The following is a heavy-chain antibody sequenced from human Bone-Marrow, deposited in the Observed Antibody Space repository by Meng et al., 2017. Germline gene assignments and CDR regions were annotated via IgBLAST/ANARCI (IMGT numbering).Heavy chain of an antibody. CDR3: AASPGWWRIDS. J-gene: IGHJ4*02. Sequence: VHLQGPRHGLVQHSRPLALSCAVSGASVSSGYWCTWVRQPPGKGLEWIGEFHHRGNTNYNPSLRSRVTISVDTSKNQFSLRLTSVTAADTAVYYCAASPGWWRIDSWGQGTLVTVSS. V-gene: IGHV4-4*02. CDR1: GASVSSGYW. CDR2: FHHRGNT. D-gene: IGHD6-19*01.